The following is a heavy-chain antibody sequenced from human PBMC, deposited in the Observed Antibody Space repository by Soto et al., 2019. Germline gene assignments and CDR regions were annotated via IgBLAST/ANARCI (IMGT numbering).Heavy chain of an antibody. CDR2: IYPGDSDT. J-gene: IGHJ6*02. CDR1: GYSFTSSW. D-gene: IGHD3-10*01. V-gene: IGHV5-51*01. CDR3: ALSGHYYSGMDX. Sequence: GEALKSSWQGSGYSFTSSWIGWVRQMPGKGVELMGIIYPGDSDTRYSTSFQGQVTIAADKSISTAYLQWSSLNASDTAMYYCALSGHYYSGMDXWGQATMVTVS.